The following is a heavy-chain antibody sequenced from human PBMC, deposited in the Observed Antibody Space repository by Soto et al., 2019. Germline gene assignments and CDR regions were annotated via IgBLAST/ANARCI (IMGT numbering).Heavy chain of an antibody. D-gene: IGHD3-10*01. J-gene: IGHJ4*02. CDR2: IKTKTEGDRT. V-gene: IGHV3-15*07. CDR1: GFPFNKAW. CDR3: RTMAQY. Sequence: GGSLRLSCAASGFPFNKAWMNWVRQAPGKGLEWVGRIKTKTEGDRTDHPAPVKGRFTISRDDSKNTVYLQMSSLRTEDTAVYYCRTMAQYWGQGTLVTVSS.